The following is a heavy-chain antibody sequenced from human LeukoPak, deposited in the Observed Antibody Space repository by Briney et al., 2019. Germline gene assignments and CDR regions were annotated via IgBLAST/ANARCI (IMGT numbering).Heavy chain of an antibody. Sequence: GGSLRLSCAASGLTFSSYAMSWVRQAPGKGLEWVSAISGSGGSTYYADSVKGRFTISRDNSKNTLYLQMNSLRAEDTAVYYCARDRVVVVAGREYYYMDVWGKGTTVTVSS. CDR1: GLTFSSYA. CDR2: ISGSGGST. V-gene: IGHV3-23*01. D-gene: IGHD2-15*01. J-gene: IGHJ6*03. CDR3: ARDRVVVVAGREYYYMDV.